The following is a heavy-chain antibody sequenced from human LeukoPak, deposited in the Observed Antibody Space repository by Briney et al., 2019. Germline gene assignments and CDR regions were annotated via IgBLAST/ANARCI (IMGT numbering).Heavy chain of an antibody. CDR2: ISSSGSTI. CDR1: GFTFSSYE. CDR3: AREEIVPAAYFDY. D-gene: IGHD2-2*01. V-gene: IGHV3-48*03. J-gene: IGHJ4*02. Sequence: GGSLRLSCAASGFTFSSYEMNWVRQAPVKGLEWVSYISSSGSTIYYADSVKGRFTISRDNAKNSLYLQMNSLRAEDTAVYYCAREEIVPAAYFDYWGQGTLVTVSS.